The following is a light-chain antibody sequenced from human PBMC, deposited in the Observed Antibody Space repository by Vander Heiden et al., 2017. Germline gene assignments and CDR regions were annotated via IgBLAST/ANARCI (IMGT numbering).Light chain of an antibody. CDR1: SSHIGAGYD. CDR3: QSYDSSLSGSV. V-gene: IGLV1-40*01. CDR2: GNS. Sequence: QSVLTQPPSASGAPGQRVTISCTGSSSHIGAGYDVPWYQQLPGTAPKLLIYGNSKRPSGVPDRFSGSKSGTSASLAITGLQAEDEADYYCQSYDSSLSGSVFGGGTKLTVL. J-gene: IGLJ3*02.